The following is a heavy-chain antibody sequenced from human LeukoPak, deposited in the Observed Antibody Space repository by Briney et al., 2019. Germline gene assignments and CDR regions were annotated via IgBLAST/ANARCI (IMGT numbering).Heavy chain of an antibody. CDR3: VKGFTYSRDVFEY. D-gene: IGHD5-18*01. V-gene: IGHV3-64D*06. CDR1: GFTFRSYA. J-gene: IGHJ4*02. CDR2: ISSDGGGT. Sequence: GGSLRLSCSASGFTFRSYAMHWVRQAPGEGLQYVSAISSDGGGTYYADSVKGRFTISRDNSKNTLSLEMTSLRVEDTAVYYCVKGFTYSRDVFEYWGQGTLVTVSS.